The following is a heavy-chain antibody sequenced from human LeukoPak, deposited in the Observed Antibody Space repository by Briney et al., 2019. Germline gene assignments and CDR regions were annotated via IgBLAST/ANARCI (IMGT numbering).Heavy chain of an antibody. CDR3: ARGGSYYYDSSGYLAF. D-gene: IGHD3-22*01. Sequence: SETLSLTCTVSGGSFSSGSYYWSWIRQPPGKGLEWLGYIYYSGSTNYNPSLKSRVTISVDTSKNQFSLKLSSVTAADTAVYYCARGGSYYYDSSGYLAFWGQGTLVTVSS. CDR2: IYYSGST. CDR1: GGSFSSGSYY. J-gene: IGHJ4*02. V-gene: IGHV4-61*01.